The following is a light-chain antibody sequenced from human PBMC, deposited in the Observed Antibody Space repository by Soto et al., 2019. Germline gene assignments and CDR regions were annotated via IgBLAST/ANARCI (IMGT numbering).Light chain of an antibody. V-gene: IGKV3-11*01. CDR2: DGS. J-gene: IGKJ5*01. Sequence: EIVLTQSPATLSVSPVERVTLSCRASQNLHSFLNWYQQRPGQAPRPLICDGSKRAAGVPDRISGDGSGTDYTLTISSLEPEDFAVYYCQQRTRWPMTFGQGTRLEIK. CDR1: QNLHSF. CDR3: QQRTRWPMT.